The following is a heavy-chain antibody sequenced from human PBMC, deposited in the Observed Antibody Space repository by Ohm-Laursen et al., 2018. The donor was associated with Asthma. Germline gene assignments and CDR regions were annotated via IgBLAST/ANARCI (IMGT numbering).Heavy chain of an antibody. D-gene: IGHD3-3*01. CDR1: GFTFSSYG. CDR2: ISYDGSHK. J-gene: IGHJ4*02. Sequence: SLRLSCAASGFTFSSYGMHWVRQAPGKGLEWVAGISYDGSHKYYADSVKGRFTVSRDDSKNTLYLQMNSLRPDDTAVYYCARDVMEWYLPAFDFWGQGTLVTVSS. CDR3: ARDVMEWYLPAFDF. V-gene: IGHV3-30*03.